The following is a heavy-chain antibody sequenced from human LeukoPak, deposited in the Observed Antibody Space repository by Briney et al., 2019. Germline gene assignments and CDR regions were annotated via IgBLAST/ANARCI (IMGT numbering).Heavy chain of an antibody. Sequence: GGSLRLSCAASGFTFSSYWVHWVRQAPGKGLVWVSRINTDGSSTSYADSVKGRFTISRDNAKNTLYLQMNSLRAEDTAVYYCARLRGKLEPFDYWGQGTLVTISP. CDR1: GFTFSSYW. J-gene: IGHJ4*02. CDR2: INTDGSST. CDR3: ARLRGKLEPFDY. D-gene: IGHD1-26*01. V-gene: IGHV3-74*01.